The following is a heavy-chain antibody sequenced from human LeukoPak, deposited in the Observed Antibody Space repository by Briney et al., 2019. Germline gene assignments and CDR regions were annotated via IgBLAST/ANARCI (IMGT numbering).Heavy chain of an antibody. CDR2: ISSSGSTI. CDR3: ARGKLWFGELFPYFDY. Sequence: GGTLRLSCAASGFTFSDYYMSWIRQAPGKGLEWVSYISSSGSTIYYADSVKGRFTISRDNAKNSLYLQMNSLRAEDTAVYYCARGKLWFGELFPYFDYWGQGTLVTVSS. CDR1: GFTFSDYY. J-gene: IGHJ4*02. V-gene: IGHV3-11*04. D-gene: IGHD3-10*01.